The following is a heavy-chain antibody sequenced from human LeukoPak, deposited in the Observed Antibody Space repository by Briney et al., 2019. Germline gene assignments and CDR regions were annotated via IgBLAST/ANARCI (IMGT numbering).Heavy chain of an antibody. CDR2: IYYSGST. J-gene: IGHJ4*02. Sequence: SETLSLTCTVSGGSISSYYWSWIRQPPGKGLEWIGYIYYSGSTNYNPSLKSRVTISVDTSKNQFSLELSSVTAADTAVYYCARDYSGSYIDYWGQGTLVTVSS. CDR1: GGSISSYY. CDR3: ARDYSGSYIDY. V-gene: IGHV4-59*01. D-gene: IGHD1-26*01.